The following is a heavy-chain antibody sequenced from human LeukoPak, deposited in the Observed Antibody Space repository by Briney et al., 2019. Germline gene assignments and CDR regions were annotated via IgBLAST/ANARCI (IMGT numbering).Heavy chain of an antibody. Sequence: GGSLRLSCAASGFAFSDYYMNWIRQAPGKGLEWVSYISSSSSYTNYADSVKGRFTISRDNAKNSLHLQMNSLRAEDTAVYYCAKARLRNDAFDIWGQGTRVTVSS. CDR2: ISSSSSYT. D-gene: IGHD4-17*01. CDR3: AKARLRNDAFDI. CDR1: GFAFSDYY. V-gene: IGHV3-11*03. J-gene: IGHJ3*02.